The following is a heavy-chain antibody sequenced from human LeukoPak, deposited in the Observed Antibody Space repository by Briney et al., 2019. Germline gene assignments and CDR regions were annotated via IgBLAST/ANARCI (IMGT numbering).Heavy chain of an antibody. V-gene: IGHV3-33*01. CDR3: ARDRVTTTSTGAKGYFDS. CDR1: GFNFRSHG. CDR2: IWYDGSNK. D-gene: IGHD4-17*01. Sequence: GGSLRLSCGASGFNFRSHGMHWVRQAPGKGLEWVGIIWYDGSNKYYADSVKGRFTIARDNSKNTLYLQMDSLRAEDTAIYYCARDRVTTTSTGAKGYFDSWGQGTLVTVSS. J-gene: IGHJ4*02.